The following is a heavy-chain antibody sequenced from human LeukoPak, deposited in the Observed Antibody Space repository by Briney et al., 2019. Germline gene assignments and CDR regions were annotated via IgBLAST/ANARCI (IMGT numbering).Heavy chain of an antibody. CDR1: GFTFSDHY. Sequence: GGSLRLSCAASGFTFSDHYMDWVRQAPGKGLEWVGLTRNKANTYTTEYAASVKGRFTISRDDSKNSLYLQMNSLRAEDTAVYYCAKGLWYSSGWCYDYWGQGTLVTVSS. D-gene: IGHD6-19*01. V-gene: IGHV3-72*01. CDR3: AKGLWYSSGWCYDY. J-gene: IGHJ4*02. CDR2: TRNKANTYTT.